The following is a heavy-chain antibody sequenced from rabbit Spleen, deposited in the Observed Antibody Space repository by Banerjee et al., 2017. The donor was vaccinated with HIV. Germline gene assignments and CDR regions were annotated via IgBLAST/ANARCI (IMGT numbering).Heavy chain of an antibody. CDR3: ARDTGSSFSSYGMDL. J-gene: IGHJ6*01. CDR2: IAGCRRDFT. D-gene: IGHD8-1*01. CDR1: GFSFSRSDY. V-gene: IGHV1S40*01. Sequence: QSLEESGGDLVKPGASLTLTCTASGFSFSRSDYMCWVRQAPVKGLEWISCIAGCRRDFTYSATWAKGRFTCSKTSSTTVTLQMTSLTVADTATYFCARDTGSSFSSYGMDLWGQGTLVTVS.